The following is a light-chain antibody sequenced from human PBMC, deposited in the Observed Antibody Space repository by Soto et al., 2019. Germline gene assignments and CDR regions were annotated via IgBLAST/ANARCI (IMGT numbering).Light chain of an antibody. Sequence: EVMLTQSPGTLSLSPGERATLSCRASQSVSWTHLAWYQQISGQSPRLLIYDTSSRAAGIPDRFSGSGSGTDFTLTISRLEPEDFAVYFCQQYSNSAPVTFGQGTRLEIK. J-gene: IGKJ5*01. CDR1: QSVSWTH. CDR2: DTS. CDR3: QQYSNSAPVT. V-gene: IGKV3-20*01.